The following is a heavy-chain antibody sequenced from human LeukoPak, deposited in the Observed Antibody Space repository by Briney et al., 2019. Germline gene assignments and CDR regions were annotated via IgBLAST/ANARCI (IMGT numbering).Heavy chain of an antibody. V-gene: IGHV3-11*01. J-gene: IGHJ5*02. CDR2: INISGTNP. CDR1: GFTFNDYY. CDR3: ATDGAGFDT. Sequence: GGSLRLSCAASGFTFNDYYMSWIRPAPGKRLEWLSYINISGTNPPYAAYMKGQFTISRDNAKKSLYLEMNNLRAEDTAVYYCATDGAGFDTWGQGVLVTVSS.